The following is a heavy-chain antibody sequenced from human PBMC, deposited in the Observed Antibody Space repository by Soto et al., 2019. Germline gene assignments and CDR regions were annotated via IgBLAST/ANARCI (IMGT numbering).Heavy chain of an antibody. CDR3: ARTRTPSDYYFYYGMDV. J-gene: IGHJ6*02. V-gene: IGHV3-30*09. Sequence: VGSLRLSCAASGFTFSRYGMHWVRQAPGKGLEWVAVISYDGSNKYYADSVKGRFAISRDNSKNTLYVQMNSLRGEDTAVYYCARTRTPSDYYFYYGMDVWGQGTTVTVSS. CDR2: ISYDGSNK. CDR1: GFTFSRYG.